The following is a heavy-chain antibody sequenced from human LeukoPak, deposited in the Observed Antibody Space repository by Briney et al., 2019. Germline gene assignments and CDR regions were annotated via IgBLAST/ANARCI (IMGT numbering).Heavy chain of an antibody. Sequence: APVKVSCKVSGYTLTELSMHWVRQAPGKGLEWMGGFDPEDGETIYAQKFQGRVTITRDTSASTAYMELSSLRSEDTAVYYCARVNHMYYDFWSGYYPDYWGQGTLVTVSS. J-gene: IGHJ4*02. V-gene: IGHV1-24*01. D-gene: IGHD3-3*01. CDR3: ARVNHMYYDFWSGYYPDY. CDR1: GYTLTELS. CDR2: FDPEDGET.